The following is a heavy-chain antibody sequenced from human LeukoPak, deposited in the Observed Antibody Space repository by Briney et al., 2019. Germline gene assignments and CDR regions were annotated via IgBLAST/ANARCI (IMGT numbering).Heavy chain of an antibody. D-gene: IGHD3-22*01. V-gene: IGHV3-7*01. CDR1: GFTFSSYW. CDR2: IRQDISEK. Sequence: GGSVRLSCAASGFTFSSYWMSWVRQAPGKWREWVANIRQDISEKYYVDSVKGRFTISRDNAKKSLYLQMNSLISADTAMYYNARENYYYDTSGSHHWGHGTLVTVSS. CDR3: ARENYYYDTSGSHH. J-gene: IGHJ1*01.